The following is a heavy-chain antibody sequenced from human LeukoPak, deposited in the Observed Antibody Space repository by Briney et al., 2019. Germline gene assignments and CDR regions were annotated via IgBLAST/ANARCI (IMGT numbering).Heavy chain of an antibody. D-gene: IGHD2-21*02. CDR3: LRLGAGDLGCFYSYIDV. V-gene: IGHV5-51*01. CDR2: IYPYDSDT. J-gene: IGHJ6*03. CDR1: GYSFISHW. Sequence: GESLKISCKASGYSFISHWIGWVRQRPGQGLEFMGIIYPYDSDTKYSPSLQGQVTISVDKSISITYLQWRSLKASDTAMYFCLRLGAGDLGCFYSYIDVWGKGTTVTVSS.